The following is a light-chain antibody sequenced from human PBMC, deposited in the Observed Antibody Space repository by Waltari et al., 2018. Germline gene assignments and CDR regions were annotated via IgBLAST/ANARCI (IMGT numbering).Light chain of an antibody. V-gene: IGKV1-5*03. J-gene: IGKJ4*01. CDR3: QQYNTFSVT. CDR2: KAF. CDR1: QSIGDW. Sequence: DIQMTQSPSTLSASVGDRITITGRASQSIGDWLAWYQQKPGKAPKVLIYKAFTLESGVPSRFSGSGFGTEFTLTISSLQPDDFATYYCQQYNTFSVTFGGGTKVEIK.